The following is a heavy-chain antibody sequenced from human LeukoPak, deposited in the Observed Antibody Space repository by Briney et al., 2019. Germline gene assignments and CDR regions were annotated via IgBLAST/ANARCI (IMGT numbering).Heavy chain of an antibody. CDR2: INHSGST. D-gene: IGHD4-17*01. CDR1: GGSFSGYY. J-gene: IGHJ4*02. CDR3: ARGRYDYGDYYFDY. Sequence: SETLSLTCAVYGGSFSGYYWSWIRQPPGKGLEWIGEINHSGSTNYNPSLKSRVTISVDTSKNQFSLKLSSVTAADTAVYYCARGRYDYGDYYFDYWGQGTLVTVSS. V-gene: IGHV4-34*01.